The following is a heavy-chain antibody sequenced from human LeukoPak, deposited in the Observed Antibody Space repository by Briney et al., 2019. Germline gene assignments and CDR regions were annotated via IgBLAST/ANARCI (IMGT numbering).Heavy chain of an antibody. CDR3: ARDPGHYYDSSGYSGFFDY. CDR2: INPNSGGT. D-gene: IGHD3-22*01. Sequence: ASVNVSCKASGYTFTGYYMHWVRQAPGQGLEWMGWINPNSGGTNYAQKFQGRVTMTRDTSISTPYMELSRLRSDDTAVYYCARDPGHYYDSSGYSGFFDYWGQGTLVTVSS. J-gene: IGHJ4*02. V-gene: IGHV1-2*02. CDR1: GYTFTGYY.